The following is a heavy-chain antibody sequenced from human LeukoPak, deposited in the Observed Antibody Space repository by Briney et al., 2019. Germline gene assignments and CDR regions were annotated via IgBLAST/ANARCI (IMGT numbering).Heavy chain of an antibody. Sequence: ASVKVSCKASGYTFTGYYMHWVRQAPGQGLEWMGWINPNSGGTNYAQKFQGRVTMTRDTSISTAYMELSRQRSDDKAVYYCARANDYGKFDYWGQGTLVTVSS. CDR2: INPNSGGT. J-gene: IGHJ4*02. V-gene: IGHV1-2*02. CDR3: ARANDYGKFDY. D-gene: IGHD4-17*01. CDR1: GYTFTGYY.